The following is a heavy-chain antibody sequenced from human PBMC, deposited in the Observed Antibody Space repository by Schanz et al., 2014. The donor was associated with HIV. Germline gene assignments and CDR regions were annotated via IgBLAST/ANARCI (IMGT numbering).Heavy chain of an antibody. D-gene: IGHD3-3*01. CDR1: GFIFSAFS. CDR3: ARGAEIRFLEWLPHHFDY. Sequence: QVQLVESGGGVVQPGRSLRLSCATSGFIFSAFSINWVRQTPGKGLEWVATISYDGSNRYYADPVKGRFTISRDNSKNTLYLQMSSLRGEDTAVYYCARGAEIRFLEWLPHHFDYWGQGTLVTVSS. CDR2: ISYDGSNR. J-gene: IGHJ4*02. V-gene: IGHV3-30-3*01.